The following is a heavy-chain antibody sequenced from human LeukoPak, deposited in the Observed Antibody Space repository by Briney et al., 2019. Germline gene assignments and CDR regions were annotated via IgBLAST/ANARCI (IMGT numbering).Heavy chain of an antibody. J-gene: IGHJ6*03. V-gene: IGHV4-34*01. CDR1: GGSFSDYY. Sequence: SETLSLTCGVYGGSFSDYYWSWIRQSPGKGLEWIGEINHSGSTNYNPSLKSRVTISVDTSKNQFSLKMSSVTAADTAVYFCARGGPPGYYYDYYMDVWGKGTTVTVSS. CDR2: INHSGST. CDR3: ARGGPPGYYYDYYMDV.